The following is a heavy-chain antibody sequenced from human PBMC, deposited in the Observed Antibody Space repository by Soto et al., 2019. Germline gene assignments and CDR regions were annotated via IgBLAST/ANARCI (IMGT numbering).Heavy chain of an antibody. CDR3: ATYLNRHIVVVPAAISGFDP. D-gene: IGHD2-2*02. V-gene: IGHV1-69*13. CDR1: GGTFSSYA. J-gene: IGHJ5*02. CDR2: IIPIFGTA. Sequence: SVKVSCKASGGTFSSYAISWVRQAPGQGLEWMGGIIPIFGTANYAQKFQGRVTITADESTSTAYMELSSLRSEDTAVYYCATYLNRHIVVVPAAISGFDPWGQGTLVTVS.